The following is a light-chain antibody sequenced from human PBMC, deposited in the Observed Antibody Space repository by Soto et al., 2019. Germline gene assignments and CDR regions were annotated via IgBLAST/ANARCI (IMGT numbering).Light chain of an antibody. CDR1: SSDVGDYNY. J-gene: IGLJ2*01. V-gene: IGLV2-14*01. Sequence: QSALTQPASVSGSPGQSLTISCTGTSSDVGDYNYVSWYQQHPGKPPKLMIYQVTNRPSGVSNRFSGSKSGNTASLTISGLQAEDEADYYCLSYTSSGTGVFGGGTKLTVL. CDR3: LSYTSSGTGV. CDR2: QVT.